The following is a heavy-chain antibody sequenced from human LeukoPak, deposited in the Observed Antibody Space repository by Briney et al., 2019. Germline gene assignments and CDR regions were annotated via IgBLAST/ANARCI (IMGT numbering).Heavy chain of an antibody. D-gene: IGHD2-2*02. CDR2: IKSKTDGGTT. CDR3: TTEGVVYCSSTSCYTGGFDY. J-gene: IGHJ4*02. V-gene: IGHV3-15*01. CDR1: GFTFSNAW. Sequence: PGGSLRLSCAASGFTFSNAWMSWVRQAPGKGLEWVGRIKSKTDGGTTDYAAPVKGRFTISRDDSKNTLYLQMNSLKTEDTAVYYCTTEGVVYCSSTSCYTGGFDYWGQGTLVTVSS.